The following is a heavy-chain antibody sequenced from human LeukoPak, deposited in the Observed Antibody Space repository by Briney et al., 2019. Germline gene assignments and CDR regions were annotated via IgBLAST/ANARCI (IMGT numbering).Heavy chain of an antibody. V-gene: IGHV3-64*02. CDR3: ARGGGRNTTMVWAFDY. J-gene: IGHJ4*02. D-gene: IGHD5-18*01. Sequence: RGAPRLSCAASGFTFCSYAMQWVRQAPGKGGEYVSGISTNVGSTYSADSVKGGYTISRDNSKNTLFLQMGSLRAEDMAVYYCARGGGRNTTMVWAFDYWGQGTLVTVSS. CDR1: GFTFCSYA. CDR2: ISTNVGST.